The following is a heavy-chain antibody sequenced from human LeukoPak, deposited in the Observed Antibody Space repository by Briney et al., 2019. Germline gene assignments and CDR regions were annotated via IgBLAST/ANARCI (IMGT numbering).Heavy chain of an antibody. CDR1: GFTFSTYS. CDR3: AELGITMIGGV. Sequence: GGSLRLSCAASGFTFSTYSMNWVRQAPGKGLEWVSYISSSSSTIYYADSVKGRFAISRDNAKNSLYLQMNSLRAEDTAVYYCAELGITMIGGVWGKGTTVTISS. V-gene: IGHV3-48*04. CDR2: ISSSSSTI. D-gene: IGHD3-10*02. J-gene: IGHJ6*04.